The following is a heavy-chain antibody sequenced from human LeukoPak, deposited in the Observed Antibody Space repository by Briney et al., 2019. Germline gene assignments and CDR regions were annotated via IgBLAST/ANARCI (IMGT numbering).Heavy chain of an antibody. J-gene: IGHJ4*02. Sequence: EASVKVSCKTSGYTFSGYYMHWVRQAPGQGLASMGRFNPTSGVTNYPQRFQGRVTMTWDTSISTAYMELSRLRSDDTAVYYCARGRAGSDYYYLDFWGQGTLVTVSS. CDR2: FNPTSGVT. CDR1: GYTFSGYY. CDR3: ARGRAGSDYYYLDF. V-gene: IGHV1-2*02. D-gene: IGHD3-22*01.